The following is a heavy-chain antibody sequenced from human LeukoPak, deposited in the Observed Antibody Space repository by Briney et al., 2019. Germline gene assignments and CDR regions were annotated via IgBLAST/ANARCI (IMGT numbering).Heavy chain of an antibody. CDR3: AKGSSPPPCTSCYLDY. Sequence: PGGSLRLSCAASGSTFSSYAMSWVRQAPGKGLEWVSAISGSGGSTYYADSVKGRFTISRDNSKNTLYLQMNSLRAEDTAVYYCAKGSSPPPCTSCYLDYWGQGTLVTVSS. J-gene: IGHJ4*02. CDR2: ISGSGGST. CDR1: GSTFSSYA. D-gene: IGHD2-2*01. V-gene: IGHV3-23*01.